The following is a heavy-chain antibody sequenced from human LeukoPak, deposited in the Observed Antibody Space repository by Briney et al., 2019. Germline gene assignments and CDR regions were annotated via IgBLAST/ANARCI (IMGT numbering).Heavy chain of an antibody. D-gene: IGHD4-17*01. J-gene: IGHJ3*02. CDR3: ARDHHYGDYRHAFDI. V-gene: IGHV3-7*01. Sequence: GGSLRLSCAASGFTFSSYGMHWVRQAPGKGLEWVANIKQDGSEKYYVDSVKGRFTISRDNAKNSLYLQMNSLRAEDTAVYYCARDHHYGDYRHAFDIWGQGTMVTVSS. CDR2: IKQDGSEK. CDR1: GFTFSSYG.